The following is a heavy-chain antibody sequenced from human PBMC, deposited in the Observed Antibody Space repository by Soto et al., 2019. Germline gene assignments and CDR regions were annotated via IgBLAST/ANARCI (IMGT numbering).Heavy chain of an antibody. CDR2: IIPIFGTA. V-gene: IGHV1-69*01. D-gene: IGHD3-22*01. CDR1: GGTFSSYA. Sequence: QVQLVQSGAEVKKPGSSVKVSCKASGGTFSSYAISWVRQAPGQGLEWMGGIIPIFGTANYAQKFQGRVTITADESTSTAYMELSSLRSGDTAVYYCARARYYYDSSGYYSPPGYWGQGTLVTVSS. CDR3: ARARYYYDSSGYYSPPGY. J-gene: IGHJ4*02.